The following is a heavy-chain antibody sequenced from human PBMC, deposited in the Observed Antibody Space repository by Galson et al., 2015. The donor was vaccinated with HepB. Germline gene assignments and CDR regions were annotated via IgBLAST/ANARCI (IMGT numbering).Heavy chain of an antibody. Sequence: SLRLSCAASGFTFSNAWMSWVRQAPGKGLEWVGRIKSKTDGGTTDYAAPVKGRFTISRDDSKNTLYLQMNSLKTEDTAVYYCTTGIVVVPAAKSDGSGDERDYWGQGTLVTVSS. CDR3: TTGIVVVPAAKSDGSGDERDY. CDR2: IKSKTDGGTT. D-gene: IGHD2-2*01. V-gene: IGHV3-15*01. CDR1: GFTFSNAW. J-gene: IGHJ4*02.